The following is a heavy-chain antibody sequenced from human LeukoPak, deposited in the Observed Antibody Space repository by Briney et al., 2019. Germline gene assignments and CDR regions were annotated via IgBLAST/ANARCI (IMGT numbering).Heavy chain of an antibody. Sequence: ASVKVSCKASSYTFTRYGISWVRQAPGQGLEWMGWISGSNGNTNYAQKFQGRVSMTADTSTSTAYMELRSLRSDDTAVYYCARSTYDSSGYYPDYWGQGTLVTVSS. CDR2: ISGSNGNT. J-gene: IGHJ4*02. V-gene: IGHV1-18*01. CDR1: SYTFTRYG. CDR3: ARSTYDSSGYYPDY. D-gene: IGHD3-22*01.